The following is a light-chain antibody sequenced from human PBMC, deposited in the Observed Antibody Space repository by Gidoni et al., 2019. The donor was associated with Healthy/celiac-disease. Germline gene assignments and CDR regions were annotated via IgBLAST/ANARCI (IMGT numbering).Light chain of an antibody. V-gene: IGKV3-11*01. CDR3: QQRSNWPPWT. CDR2: DAS. CDR1: QSVSSY. J-gene: IGKJ1*01. Sequence: EIVLTQSPATLSLSPGERATLSCRASQSVSSYLVWYQHRPGQAPRLLIYDASNRATGFPARFSGGGYGTDCTLTISSLEPEDFAVYYCQQRSNWPPWTFGQXTKVEIK.